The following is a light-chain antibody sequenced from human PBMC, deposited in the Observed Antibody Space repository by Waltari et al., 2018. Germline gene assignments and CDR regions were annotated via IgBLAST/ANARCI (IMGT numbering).Light chain of an antibody. V-gene: IGLV2-14*03. CDR3: SSFTSSSTWV. CDR2: DVN. CDR1: SSAVGGYNY. Sequence: QSALTQPASVSGSPGQSITIPCTGTSSAVGGYNYVSWYQQHPGKAPKLMIYDVNNRPSGVSNRFSGSKSGNTASLTISGLQAEDEADYYCSSFTSSSTWVFGGGTKLTVL. J-gene: IGLJ3*02.